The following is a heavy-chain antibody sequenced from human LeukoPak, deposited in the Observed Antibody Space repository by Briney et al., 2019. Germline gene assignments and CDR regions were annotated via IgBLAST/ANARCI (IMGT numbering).Heavy chain of an antibody. Sequence: PGGSLRLSCAASGFIFSSYGMHWVRQAPGKGLEWVAVISYDGSNKYYADSVKGRFTISRDNSKNTLYLQMNSLRAEDTAVYYCARDFARTDDYGDSGYWGQGTLVTVSS. D-gene: IGHD4-17*01. CDR1: GFIFSSYG. CDR2: ISYDGSNK. J-gene: IGHJ4*02. CDR3: ARDFARTDDYGDSGY. V-gene: IGHV3-30*03.